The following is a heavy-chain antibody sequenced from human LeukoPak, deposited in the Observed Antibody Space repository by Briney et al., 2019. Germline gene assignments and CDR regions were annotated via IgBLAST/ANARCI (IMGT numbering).Heavy chain of an antibody. J-gene: IGHJ6*02. CDR3: ARDTSSFIWFGELDGMDV. V-gene: IGHV1-2*02. CDR1: GYSFTGYY. D-gene: IGHD3-10*01. Sequence: ASVKVSCKASGYSFTGYYIHWLRQAPGQGLEWMGWINPYSGDTNYARKFQGRVTMTRDTSISTAYMELSRLRSDDTAVYYCARDTSSFIWFGELDGMDVWGQGTTVTVSS. CDR2: INPYSGDT.